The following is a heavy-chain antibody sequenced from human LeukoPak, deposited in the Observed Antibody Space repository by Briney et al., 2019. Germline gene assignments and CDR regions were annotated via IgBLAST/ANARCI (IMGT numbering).Heavy chain of an antibody. CDR3: ARDFTSPQGLGTYYYDSSGNVPLGYYGMDV. CDR2: IYSGGST. D-gene: IGHD3-22*01. J-gene: IGHJ6*02. CDR1: GGSISSSSYY. Sequence: PSETLSLTCTVSGGSISSSSYYWGWIRQPPGKGLEWVSVIYSGGSTYYADSVKGRFTISRDNSKNTLYLQMNSLRAEDTAVYYCARDFTSPQGLGTYYYDSSGNVPLGYYGMDVWGQGTTVTVSS. V-gene: IGHV3-66*01.